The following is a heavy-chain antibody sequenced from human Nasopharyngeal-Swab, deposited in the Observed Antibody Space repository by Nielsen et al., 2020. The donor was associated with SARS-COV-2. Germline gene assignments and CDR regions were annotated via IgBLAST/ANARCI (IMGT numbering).Heavy chain of an antibody. CDR2: IKQDGSEK. V-gene: IGHV3-7*01. D-gene: IGHD1-26*01. CDR3: ARVVGWELLRDGFDY. CDR1: GFTFSSYW. Sequence: GESLKISCAASGFTFSSYWMSWVRQAPGKGLEWVANIKQDGSEKYYVDSVKGRFTISRDNAKNSLYLQMNSLRAEDTAVYYCARVVGWELLRDGFDYWGQGTLVTVSS. J-gene: IGHJ4*02.